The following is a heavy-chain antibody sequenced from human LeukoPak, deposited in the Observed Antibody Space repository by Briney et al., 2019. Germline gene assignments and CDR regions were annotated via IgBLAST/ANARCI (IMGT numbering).Heavy chain of an antibody. CDR2: INTDGTTT. CDR1: GFTFSDFW. J-gene: IGHJ4*02. Sequence: GGSLRLSCVASGFTFSDFWMHWVRQDPRKGLVWVAHINTDGTTTTYADFVKGRFTISRDNTRKTLYLQTNSLRAEDTAIYYCLRYSHSAGLFDWGQGTLVTVSS. D-gene: IGHD3-3*02. CDR3: LRYSHSAGLFD. V-gene: IGHV3-74*03.